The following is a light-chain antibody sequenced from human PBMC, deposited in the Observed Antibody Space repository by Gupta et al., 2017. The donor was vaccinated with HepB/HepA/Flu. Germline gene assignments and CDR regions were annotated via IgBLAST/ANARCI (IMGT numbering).Light chain of an antibody. V-gene: IGLV1-47*01. CDR2: TNN. J-gene: IGLJ2*01. CDR1: SSNIESNY. CDR3: AAWDDNLRVV. Sequence: QSLLTQPPSASGTPGQRVTISCSGSSSNIESNYVFWYQHLPGTAPKLLIYTNNQRPSGVPDRFSGSKSGTSASLAISGLRSEDEADYYCAAWDDNLRVVSGGGTKLTVL.